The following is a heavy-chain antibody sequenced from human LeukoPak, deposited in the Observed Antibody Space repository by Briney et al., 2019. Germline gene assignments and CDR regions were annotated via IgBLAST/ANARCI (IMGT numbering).Heavy chain of an antibody. CDR2: INHSGST. V-gene: IGHV4-34*01. D-gene: IGHD3-16*01. CDR1: GGSFSGYY. Sequence: SETLSLTCAVYGGSFSGYYWSWIRQPPGKGLEWIGEINHSGSTNYNPSLKSRVTISVDTSKNQFSLKLSSVTAADTAVYYCARGYRLRLWFDPWGQGTLVTVSS. J-gene: IGHJ5*02. CDR3: ARGYRLRLWFDP.